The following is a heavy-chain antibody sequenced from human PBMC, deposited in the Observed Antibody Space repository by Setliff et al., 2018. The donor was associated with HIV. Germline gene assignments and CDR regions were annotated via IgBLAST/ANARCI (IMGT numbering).Heavy chain of an antibody. Sequence: PSETLSLTCTVSGGSISSSSYYWGWIRQPPGKGLEWIGTIHYSGSTNYNPSLKSLVTISLDTSKNQFSLKLTSVTAADTAVYYCARAPYVSGSFGWFDPWGQGTLVTVSS. J-gene: IGHJ5*02. V-gene: IGHV4-39*07. CDR3: ARAPYVSGSFGWFDP. CDR2: IHYSGST. CDR1: GGSISSSSYY. D-gene: IGHD3-10*01.